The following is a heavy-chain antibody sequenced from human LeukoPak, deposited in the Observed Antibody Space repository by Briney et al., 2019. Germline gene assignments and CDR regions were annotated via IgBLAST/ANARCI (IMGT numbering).Heavy chain of an antibody. CDR1: GVSIRGDTYY. CDR3: ARALVGPDYYDSSGPLVAFMYYFDY. Sequence: PSETLSLTCTVSGVSIRGDTYYWGWIRQPPGKGLEWIGNYHIGNTYYNPSLKSRVTISEDTSKNQFSLRVNSVTAADTAVYYCARALVGPDYYDSSGPLVAFMYYFDYWGQGTLVTVSS. D-gene: IGHD3-22*01. J-gene: IGHJ4*02. CDR2: YHIGNT. V-gene: IGHV4-39*01.